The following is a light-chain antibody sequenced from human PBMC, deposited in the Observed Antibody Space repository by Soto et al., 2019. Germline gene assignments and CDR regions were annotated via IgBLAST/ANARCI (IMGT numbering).Light chain of an antibody. CDR2: EVN. CDR3: ISHAGVSNV. V-gene: IGLV2-8*01. Sequence: QSALTRPPSASGSPGQSVAISCTGTSSDVGATDYVSWYQQHSGKAPKLLLYEVNKRPSGVPDRFSGSKSGNTASLTVSALQADDEADYYCISHAGVSNVLGTGTKLTVL. J-gene: IGLJ1*01. CDR1: SSDVGATDY.